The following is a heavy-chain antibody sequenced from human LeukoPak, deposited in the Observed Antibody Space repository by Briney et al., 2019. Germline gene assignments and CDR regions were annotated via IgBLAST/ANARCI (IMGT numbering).Heavy chain of an antibody. CDR1: GFTFSGYS. V-gene: IGHV3-23*01. CDR3: AKDLHDSSGYYFYAFDI. Sequence: GGSLRLSCAASGFTFSGYSMSWVRQAPGKGLEWVSAISAGGDSTFYADSVKGRFTISRDNSKNTLSLQMSSLRAEDTASYFCAKDLHDSSGYYFYAFDIWGQGTVVTVSS. J-gene: IGHJ3*02. D-gene: IGHD3-22*01. CDR2: ISAGGDST.